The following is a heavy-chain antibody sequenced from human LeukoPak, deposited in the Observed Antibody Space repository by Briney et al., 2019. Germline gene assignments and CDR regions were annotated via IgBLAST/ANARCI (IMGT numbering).Heavy chain of an antibody. CDR3: ARHGRGGAAAHFDY. Sequence: PSETLSLTCTVSGGSISSYYWSWIRQPPGKGLEWIGYIYYSGSTNYNPSLKSRVTISVDTSKNQFSLKLSSVTAADTAVYYCARHGRGGAAAHFDYWGQGTLVTVSS. CDR2: IYYSGST. D-gene: IGHD6-13*01. CDR1: GGSISSYY. V-gene: IGHV4-59*08. J-gene: IGHJ4*02.